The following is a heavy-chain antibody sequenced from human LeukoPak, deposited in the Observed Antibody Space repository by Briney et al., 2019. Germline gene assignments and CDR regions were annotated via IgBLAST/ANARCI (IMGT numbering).Heavy chain of an antibody. CDR1: GFTFSTFG. J-gene: IGHJ4*02. D-gene: IGHD1/OR15-1a*01. CDR3: TRPTQSNKLGFHF. V-gene: IGHV3-30*12. Sequence: GGSLRLSCAASGFTFSTFGMHWVRQAPGKGLEWVTFIQYDGSDIYYADSVKGRFTISRDDSENTAFLQMNSLKTADTAVYYCTRPTQSNKLGFHFWGQGTLVTVSS. CDR2: IQYDGSDI.